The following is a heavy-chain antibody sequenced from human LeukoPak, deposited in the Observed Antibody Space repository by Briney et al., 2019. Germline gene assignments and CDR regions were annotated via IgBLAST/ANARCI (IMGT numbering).Heavy chain of an antibody. D-gene: IGHD6-13*01. CDR2: IYHSGST. CDR3: ARHRATSSWDFDY. Sequence: SETLSLTCAASGFSISSGYYCGWIRQPPGERLEWFGSIYHSGSTYYNLPLKSRVTISITTSKNQFSLRLNSLTAADTAVYYCARHRATSSWDFDYWGQGTLVTVSS. J-gene: IGHJ4*02. V-gene: IGHV4-38-2*01. CDR1: GFSISSGYY.